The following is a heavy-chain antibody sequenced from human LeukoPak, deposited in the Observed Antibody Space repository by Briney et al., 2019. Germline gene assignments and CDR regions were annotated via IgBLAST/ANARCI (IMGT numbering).Heavy chain of an antibody. J-gene: IGHJ4*02. V-gene: IGHV3-23*01. CDR1: GFTFSTYG. CDR2: ISGSGDST. D-gene: IGHD6-19*01. CDR3: AKDGIAVAGNFDY. Sequence: GGSLRLSCAASGFTFSTYGMSWVRQAPGKGLAWVSGISGSGDSTYYADSVRGRFTISRDNSKNTLYLQMNSLRAEDTAVYYCAKDGIAVAGNFDYWGQGTLVTVSS.